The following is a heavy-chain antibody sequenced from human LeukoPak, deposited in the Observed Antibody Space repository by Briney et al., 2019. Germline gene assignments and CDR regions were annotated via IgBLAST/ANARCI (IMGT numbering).Heavy chain of an antibody. CDR2: INTDGTVT. V-gene: IGHV3-74*01. J-gene: IGHJ4*02. CDR1: GFTFSKYW. Sequence: PGGSLRLSCAASGFTFSKYWMLWVRQAPGKGLESVSRINTDGTVTTYADSVKGRFTVSRDNADNTMFLQMNSVRDEDTAVYYCARALITIFGVVIFDYWGQGTLVTVSS. D-gene: IGHD3-3*01. CDR3: ARALITIFGVVIFDY.